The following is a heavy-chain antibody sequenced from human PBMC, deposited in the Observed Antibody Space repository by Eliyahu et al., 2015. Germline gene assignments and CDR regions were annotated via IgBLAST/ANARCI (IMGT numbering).Heavy chain of an antibody. CDR1: GFXFXDYX. V-gene: IGHV3-11*06. Sequence: QVQLVESGGGLVSPGGSLXLXCAASGFXFXDYXMXXXRQAPGKGLEWVXYISSSSSYTNYADSVKGRFTISRDNTKNSVYLQMNSLRTEDTAVYYCARDWKLGLRLGELSRHAYYFDSWGQGILVTVSS. CDR2: ISSSSSYT. D-gene: IGHD3-16*02. J-gene: IGHJ4*02. CDR3: ARDWKLGLRLGELSRHAYYFDS.